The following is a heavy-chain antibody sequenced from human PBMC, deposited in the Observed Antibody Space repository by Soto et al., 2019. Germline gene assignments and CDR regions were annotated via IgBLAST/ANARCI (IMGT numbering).Heavy chain of an antibody. CDR2: IYYSGST. D-gene: IGHD3-9*01. V-gene: IGHV4-59*01. CDR3: ARALVVLRYFDNPWNYYMDV. J-gene: IGHJ6*03. Sequence: SETLSLTCTVSGGSISSYYWSWIRQPPGKGLEWIGYIYYSGSTNYNPSLKSRVTISVDTSKNQFSLKLSSVTAADTAVYYCARALVVLRYFDNPWNYYMDVWGKGTTVTVSS. CDR1: GGSISSYY.